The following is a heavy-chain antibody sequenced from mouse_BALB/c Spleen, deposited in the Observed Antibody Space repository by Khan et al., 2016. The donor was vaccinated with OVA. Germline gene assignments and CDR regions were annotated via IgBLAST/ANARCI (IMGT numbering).Heavy chain of an antibody. J-gene: IGHJ4*01. CDR3: ARRLPPYYYAMDY. D-gene: IGHD6-1*01. V-gene: IGHV1-7*01. CDR1: GYTFTNYW. CDR2: INPSTIYT. Sequence: VQLQESGAELAKPGASVKMSCKASGYTFTNYWMHWVKQRPGQGLEWLGYINPSTIYTEYNQKFKDKATLTADKSSSTTYMQLRSLTSEDSAVYYCARRLPPYYYAMDYWGQGTSVTVSS.